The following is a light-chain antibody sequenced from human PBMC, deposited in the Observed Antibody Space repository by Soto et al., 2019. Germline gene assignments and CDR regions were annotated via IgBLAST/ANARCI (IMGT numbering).Light chain of an antibody. J-gene: IGKJ1*01. CDR3: QKYNSAPWT. Sequence: DIQLTHSPSTLSGYVGDRVTITCRASQTISSWLAWYQQKPGKAPKLLINAASSLERGVPSRFSGSGSGTDFTLTISSLQPEDVATYYCQKYNSAPWTFGQGTKVDIK. CDR1: QTISSW. CDR2: AAS. V-gene: IGKV1-5*01.